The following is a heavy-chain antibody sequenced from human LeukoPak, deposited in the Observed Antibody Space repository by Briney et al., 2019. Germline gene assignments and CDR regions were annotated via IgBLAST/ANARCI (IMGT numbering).Heavy chain of an antibody. D-gene: IGHD3-3*01. Sequence: SETLSLICTVSGGSISSSSYYWGWIRQPPGKGLEWIGSIYYSGSTYYNPSLKSRVTISVDTSKNQFSLKLSSVTAADTAVYYCARLYYDFWSGYAYYYYMDVWGKGTTVTVSS. V-gene: IGHV4-39*01. J-gene: IGHJ6*03. CDR3: ARLYYDFWSGYAYYYYMDV. CDR2: IYYSGST. CDR1: GGSISSSSYY.